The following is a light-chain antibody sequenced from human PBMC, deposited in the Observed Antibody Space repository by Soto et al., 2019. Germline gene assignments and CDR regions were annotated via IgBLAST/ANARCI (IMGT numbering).Light chain of an antibody. J-gene: IGKJ3*01. Sequence: EIVLTQSPGTLSLSPGERATLSCRASQSVSSSYLAWYQQKPGQAPRLLIYGASSRATGIPDRFSGSGSGTDFTLTISSLETEDFAVYYWKQYGRSPPITFGPGTKVDSK. CDR3: KQYGRSPPIT. V-gene: IGKV3-20*01. CDR2: GAS. CDR1: QSVSSSY.